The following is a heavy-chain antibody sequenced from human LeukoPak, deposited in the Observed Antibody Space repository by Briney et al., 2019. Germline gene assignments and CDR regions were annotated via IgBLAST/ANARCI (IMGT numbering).Heavy chain of an antibody. CDR3: ANRVRKCSSTSCYRYYFDY. CDR2: INHSGST. D-gene: IGHD2-2*02. V-gene: IGHV4-34*01. CDR1: GGSFSGYY. J-gene: IGHJ4*02. Sequence: SETLSLTCAVYGGSFSGYYWSWIRQPPGKGLEWIGEINHSGSTNYNPSLKNRVTISVDTSKNQFSLKLSSVTAADTAVYYCANRVRKCSSTSCYRYYFDYWGQGTLVTVSS.